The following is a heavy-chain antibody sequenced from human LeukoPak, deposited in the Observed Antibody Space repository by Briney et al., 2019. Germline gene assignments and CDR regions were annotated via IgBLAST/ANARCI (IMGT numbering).Heavy chain of an antibody. CDR1: GYSISSGYY. V-gene: IGHV4-38-2*02. J-gene: IGHJ3*02. CDR3: ASESNNVLRFLEWLSIDAFDI. Sequence: SETLSLTCTVSGYSISSGYYWGWIRQPPGKGLEWIGSIYHSGSTYYNPSLKSRVTISVDTSKNQFSLKLSSVTAADTAVYYCASESNNVLRFLEWLSIDAFDIWGQGTMVTVSS. CDR2: IYHSGST. D-gene: IGHD3-3*01.